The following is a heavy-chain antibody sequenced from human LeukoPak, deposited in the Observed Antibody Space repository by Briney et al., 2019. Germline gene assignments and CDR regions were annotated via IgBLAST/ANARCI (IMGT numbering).Heavy chain of an antibody. V-gene: IGHV1-2*02. J-gene: IGHJ4*02. CDR2: INPNNGCT. CDR1: GYTFTDLTEYY. D-gene: IGHD1-26*01. Sequence: ASVTVSCKASGYTFTDLTEYYIHWVRQAPGQGLAWMGWINPNNGCTKYAQKFQGMVSMTRDMSMNTAYMELSSLTSDDTAVYYCARRLGGSSEGYEFWGQGPLVTVSS. CDR3: ARRLGGSSEGYEF.